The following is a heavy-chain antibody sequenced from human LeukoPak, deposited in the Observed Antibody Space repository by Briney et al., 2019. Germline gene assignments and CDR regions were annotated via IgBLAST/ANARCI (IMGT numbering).Heavy chain of an antibody. CDR3: ARGGVVVPYNWFDP. Sequence: SETLSLTCAVYGVSFSGYYWSWIRQPPGKGLEWIGEINHSGSTNYNPSLKSRVSISVDTSKNQFSLKLNSVTAADTAVYYCARGGVVVPYNWFDPWGQGTLVTVSS. D-gene: IGHD3-22*01. J-gene: IGHJ5*02. CDR2: INHSGST. V-gene: IGHV4-34*01. CDR1: GVSFSGYY.